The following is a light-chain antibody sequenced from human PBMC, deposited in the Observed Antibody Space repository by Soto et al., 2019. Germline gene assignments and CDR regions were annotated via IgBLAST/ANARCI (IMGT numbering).Light chain of an antibody. CDR1: STDVGTYDL. CDR2: EAT. J-gene: IGLJ3*02. V-gene: IGLV2-23*01. Sequence: QSALTQPASVSGSPGQSITISCTGTSTDVGTYDLVSWYQHLPGAAPKLMIYEATRRPSGISNRFSGSKSGTTASLTISGLQAEDEDDYYCCSFAGSNAWVFGGGTKLTVL. CDR3: CSFAGSNAWV.